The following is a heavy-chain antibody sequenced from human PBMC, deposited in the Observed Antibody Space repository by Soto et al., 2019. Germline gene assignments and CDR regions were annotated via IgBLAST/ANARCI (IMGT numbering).Heavy chain of an antibody. D-gene: IGHD5-12*01. Sequence: GGFLRLSCAASGFTFSSYAMTWVRQAPGKGLEWVSGISGSGESTYYADSVKGRLTISRDNSRNTLYLQMNSLRAEGTAIYYCEKMGYIGYDHMYFDYWGQGTLVTVSS. CDR3: EKMGYIGYDHMYFDY. J-gene: IGHJ4*02. V-gene: IGHV3-23*01. CDR1: GFTFSSYA. CDR2: ISGSGEST.